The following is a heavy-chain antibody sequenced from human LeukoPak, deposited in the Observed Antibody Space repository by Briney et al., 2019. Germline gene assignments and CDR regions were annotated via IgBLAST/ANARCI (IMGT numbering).Heavy chain of an antibody. V-gene: IGHV3-30*02. CDR1: GLTFSSYG. Sequence: PGGSLRLSCAAPGLTFSSYGMHWVRQAPGKGLEWVAFIRYDGSNKYYADSVKGRFTITRDNSKNTLYLQMNSLRAEDTAVYYCAKDGGYCSGGSCPRSSTPFDYWGQGTLVTVSS. D-gene: IGHD2-15*01. CDR2: IRYDGSNK. CDR3: AKDGGYCSGGSCPRSSTPFDY. J-gene: IGHJ4*02.